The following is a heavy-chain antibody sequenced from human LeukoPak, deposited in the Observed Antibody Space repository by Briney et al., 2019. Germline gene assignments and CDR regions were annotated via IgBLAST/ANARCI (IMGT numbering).Heavy chain of an antibody. V-gene: IGHV4-61*01. Sequence: SETLSLTCTVSGGSISSSSYYWGWIRQPPGKRLEWIGYIYNTGSTDYNPSLKGRATISVDTSKNQFSLKLSSVTAADTAVYYCARDSGDSSGSPLTWGQGTLVTVSS. J-gene: IGHJ5*02. CDR2: IYNTGST. CDR1: GGSISSSSYY. D-gene: IGHD3-22*01. CDR3: ARDSGDSSGSPLT.